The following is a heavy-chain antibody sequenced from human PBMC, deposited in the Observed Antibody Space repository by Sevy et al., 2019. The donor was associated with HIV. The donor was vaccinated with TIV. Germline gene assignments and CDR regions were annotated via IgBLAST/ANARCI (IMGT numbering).Heavy chain of an antibody. V-gene: IGHV4-59*01. Sequence: SETLSLTCTIFGGSISAYYWSWFRQPPGRGLEYIGYIYYSGSTNYNPSLKSRVTISVDTSKNQFSLRLTSVTTADTATYYCARAPPLRSGDDSLNWFDPWGQGALVTVSS. CDR2: IYYSGST. D-gene: IGHD6-25*01. CDR1: GGSISAYY. CDR3: ARAPPLRSGDDSLNWFDP. J-gene: IGHJ5*02.